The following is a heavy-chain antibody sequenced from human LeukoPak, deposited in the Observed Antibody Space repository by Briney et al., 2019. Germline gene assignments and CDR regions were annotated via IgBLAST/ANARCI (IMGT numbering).Heavy chain of an antibody. CDR3: AKDTSIGKYCTNGVCSPFDY. D-gene: IGHD2-8*01. J-gene: IGHJ4*02. Sequence: GGSLRLSCVASGFTVSSNYMSWVRQAPGKGLEWVSVIYSGGSTYYADSVKGRFTISRDNSRNTLYLQMISLRPEDTAVYYCAKDTSIGKYCTNGVCSPFDYWGQGTLVTVSS. V-gene: IGHV3-53*01. CDR2: IYSGGST. CDR1: GFTVSSNY.